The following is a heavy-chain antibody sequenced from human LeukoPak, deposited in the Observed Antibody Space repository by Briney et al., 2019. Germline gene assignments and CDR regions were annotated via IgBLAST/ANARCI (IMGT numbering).Heavy chain of an antibody. D-gene: IGHD5-18*01. CDR2: INSDGSST. V-gene: IGHV3-74*01. CDR1: GFTFSSYW. J-gene: IGHJ4*02. Sequence: PGGSLRLSCAASGFTFSSYWMHWVRQAPGKGLVWVSRINSDGSSTSYADSVRGRFTISRDNAKNSLYLQMNSLRAEDTAVYYCAREREYNYGHMLGYWGQGTLVTVSS. CDR3: AREREYNYGHMLGY.